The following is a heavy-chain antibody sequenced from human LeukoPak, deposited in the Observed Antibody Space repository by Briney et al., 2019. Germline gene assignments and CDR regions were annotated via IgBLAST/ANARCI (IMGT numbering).Heavy chain of an antibody. CDR1: GFTFSSYA. D-gene: IGHD5-24*01. J-gene: IGHJ4*02. CDR3: ARGRGGDGYNWLCYFDY. V-gene: IGHV3-30-3*01. CDR2: ISYDGSNK. Sequence: PGGSLRLSCAASGFTFSSYAMHWVRQAPGKGLEWVAVISYDGSNKYYADSVKGRFTISRDNSKNTLYLQMNSLRFEDTAVYYCARGRGGDGYNWLCYFDYWGQGTLVTVSS.